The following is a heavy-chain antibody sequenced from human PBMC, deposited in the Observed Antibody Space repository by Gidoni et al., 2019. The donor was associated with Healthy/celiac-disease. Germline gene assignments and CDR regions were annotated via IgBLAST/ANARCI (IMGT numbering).Heavy chain of an antibody. D-gene: IGHD6-19*01. CDR3: ARDSGWYYFDY. V-gene: IGHV3-33*01. CDR1: GFTFSSYG. CDR2: IWYDGSNK. Sequence: QVQLVESGGGVVKPGRSLRLSCAASGFTFSSYGMHWVRQAPGKGLEWVAVIWYDGSNKYYADSVKGRFTISRDNSKNTLYLQMNSLRAEDTAVYYCARDSGWYYFDYWGQGTLVTVSS. J-gene: IGHJ4*02.